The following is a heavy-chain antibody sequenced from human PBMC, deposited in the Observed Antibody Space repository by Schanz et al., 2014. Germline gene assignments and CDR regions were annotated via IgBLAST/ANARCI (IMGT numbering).Heavy chain of an antibody. Sequence: VQLVESGGGLVKPGESLRLSCAASGFIFSAYTMNWVRQAPGKGLEWVGFISFDGRNTGYAHSVKGRFTISRDNSKNTVNLQMNSLRVEDTALYYCARDTAQSCIGPSCFEYFQHWGQGALVTVSS. D-gene: IGHD2-2*01. V-gene: IGHV3-30*03. CDR2: ISFDGRNT. CDR1: GFIFSAYT. J-gene: IGHJ1*01. CDR3: ARDTAQSCIGPSCFEYFQH.